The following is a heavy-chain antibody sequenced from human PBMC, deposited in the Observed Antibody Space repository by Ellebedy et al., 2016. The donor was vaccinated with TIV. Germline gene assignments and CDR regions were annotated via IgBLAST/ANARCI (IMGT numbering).Heavy chain of an antibody. CDR2: IKQDGSEK. J-gene: IGHJ4*02. CDR3: ARDPSMIAKGPDY. V-gene: IGHV3-7*01. Sequence: GGSLRLXXAASGFTFSRYWMSWVRQAPGKGLEWVANIKQDGSEKYYVDSVKGRFTISRDNAKNSLYLQMNSLRAEDTAVYYCARDPSMIAKGPDYWGQGTLVTVSS. CDR1: GFTFSRYW. D-gene: IGHD3-22*01.